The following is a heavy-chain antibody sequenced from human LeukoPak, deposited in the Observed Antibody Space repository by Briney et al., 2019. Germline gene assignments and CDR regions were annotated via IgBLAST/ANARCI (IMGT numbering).Heavy chain of an antibody. CDR3: ATAKPSGSYADWFDY. V-gene: IGHV1-2*02. D-gene: IGHD1-26*01. CDR1: GYTFTGYY. Sequence: GASVKVSCKASGYTFTGYYMHWVRQAPGQGLEWMGWINPNSGGTNYAQKFQGRVTMTRDTSISTAYMELSRLRSDDTAVYYCATAKPSGSYADWFDYWGQGTLVTVSS. CDR2: INPNSGGT. J-gene: IGHJ4*02.